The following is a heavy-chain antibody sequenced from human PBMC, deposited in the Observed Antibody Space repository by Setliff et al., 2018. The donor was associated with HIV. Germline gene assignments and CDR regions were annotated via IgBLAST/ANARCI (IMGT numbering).Heavy chain of an antibody. Sequence: LSLTCTVSGGSISSHYWSWIRQPPGKGLEWIGSIYYSGSTNYNPSLKSRVTISVDTSKNQFSLKLSSVTAADTAVYYCARESTDSSGYYRGYFDYWGQGTLVTVSS. J-gene: IGHJ4*02. CDR1: GGSISSHY. CDR3: ARESTDSSGYYRGYFDY. V-gene: IGHV4-59*11. D-gene: IGHD6-19*01. CDR2: IYYSGST.